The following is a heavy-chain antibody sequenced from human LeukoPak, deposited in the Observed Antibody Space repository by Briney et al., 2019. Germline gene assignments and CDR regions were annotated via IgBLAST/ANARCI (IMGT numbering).Heavy chain of an antibody. CDR2: INPNSGGT. V-gene: IGHV1-2*02. CDR3: ARSPCGSTSCYIGYYYYYYMDV. Sequence: ASVKVSCKASGYTFTDYYMHWVRQAPGQGLEWMGWINPNSGGTNYTQKFQGRVTMTRDTSISTAYMELSRLRSDDAAVYYCARSPCGSTSCYIGYYYYYYMDVWGKGTTVTVSS. D-gene: IGHD2-2*02. CDR1: GYTFTDYY. J-gene: IGHJ6*03.